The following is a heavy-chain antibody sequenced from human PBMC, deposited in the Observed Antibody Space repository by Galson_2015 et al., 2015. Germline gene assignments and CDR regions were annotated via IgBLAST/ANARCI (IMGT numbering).Heavy chain of an antibody. CDR3: VSQTPYGDYCDY. CDR2: IKLGGNP. CDR1: GGSISSRNYY. J-gene: IGHJ4*02. D-gene: IGHD4-17*01. Sequence: ETLSLTCTVSGGSISSRNYYWGWIRQPPGTGLEWMGGIKLGGNPFYNPSLKSRVTISVDTSKNQLSLKLSSVSAADTAVYYCVSQTPYGDYCDYWGQGTLVTVSS. V-gene: IGHV4-39*01.